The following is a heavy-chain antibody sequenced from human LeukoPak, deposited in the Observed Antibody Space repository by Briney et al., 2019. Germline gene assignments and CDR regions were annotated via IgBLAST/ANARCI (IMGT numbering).Heavy chain of an antibody. CDR1: GYTFTGYY. CDR2: INPNSGGT. D-gene: IGHD2-15*01. Sequence: GASVKVSCKASGYTFTGYYMHWVRQAPGQGLEWMGWINPNSGGTNYAQKFQGRVTITADKSTSTAYMELSSLRSEDTAVYYCASGYCSGGSCYERGNYAFDIWGQGTMVTVSS. V-gene: IGHV1-2*02. CDR3: ASGYCSGGSCYERGNYAFDI. J-gene: IGHJ3*02.